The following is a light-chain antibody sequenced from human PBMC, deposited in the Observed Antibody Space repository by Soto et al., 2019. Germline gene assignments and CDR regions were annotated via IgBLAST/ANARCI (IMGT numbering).Light chain of an antibody. J-gene: IGKJ2*01. CDR1: QSVDSRY. Sequence: EIVLTQSPGTLSLSPGERATLSCRASQSVDSRYSAWYQQKPGQAPRLLLYGASNRTTGTPDRVSGSASRTFSPLIISRLEPEDFAEYYCQQYGRSPFFGQGTKLEI. CDR3: QQYGRSPF. V-gene: IGKV3-20*01. CDR2: GAS.